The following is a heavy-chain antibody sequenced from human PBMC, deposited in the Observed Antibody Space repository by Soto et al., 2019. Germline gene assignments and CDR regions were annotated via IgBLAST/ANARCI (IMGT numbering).Heavy chain of an antibody. CDR3: ARKASSGYYSGYYYYGMDV. Sequence: QVQLVQSGAEVKKPGSSVKVSCKASGGTFSSYAISWVRQAPGQGLEWMGGIIPIFGTANYAQKFHGRVTITADESTSTAYMELSSLRSEDTAVYYCARKASSGYYSGYYYYGMDVWGQGTTVTVSS. D-gene: IGHD3-22*01. CDR1: GGTFSSYA. CDR2: IIPIFGTA. J-gene: IGHJ6*02. V-gene: IGHV1-69*01.